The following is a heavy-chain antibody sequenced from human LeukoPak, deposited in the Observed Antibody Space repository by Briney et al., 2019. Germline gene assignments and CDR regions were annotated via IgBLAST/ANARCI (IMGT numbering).Heavy chain of an antibody. CDR2: IKQDGSEK. Sequence: GGSLRLSCAASGFTFSSYWMSWVRQAPGKGLEWVANIKQDGSEKYYVDSVKGRFTISRDNAKNSLYLQMNSLRAEDTAVYYRARRPVVHYYDSSGYHDYWGQGTLVTVSS. V-gene: IGHV3-7*01. J-gene: IGHJ4*02. CDR1: GFTFSSYW. CDR3: ARRPVVHYYDSSGYHDY. D-gene: IGHD3-22*01.